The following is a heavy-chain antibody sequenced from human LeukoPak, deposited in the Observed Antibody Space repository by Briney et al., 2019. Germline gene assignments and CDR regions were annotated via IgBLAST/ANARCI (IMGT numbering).Heavy chain of an antibody. Sequence: ASVKVSCKASGYTFTSYYMHWVRQAPGQGLEWMGIINPSGGSTSYAQKFQGRVTMTRDTSTSTVYMELSSLRSEDTAVYYCARDSKARNYYDSSGGPYYFDYWGQGTLVTVPS. CDR3: ARDSKARNYYDSSGGPYYFDY. V-gene: IGHV1-46*01. CDR1: GYTFTSYY. J-gene: IGHJ4*02. D-gene: IGHD3-22*01. CDR2: INPSGGST.